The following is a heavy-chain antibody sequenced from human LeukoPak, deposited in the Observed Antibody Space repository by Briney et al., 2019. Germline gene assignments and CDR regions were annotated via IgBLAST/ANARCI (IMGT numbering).Heavy chain of an antibody. Sequence: PGGSLRLSCAASGFTFSSYSMNWVRQAPGKGLEWVSSISSSSSYIYYADSVKGRFTISRDNAKNSLYLQMNSLRAGDMALYYCAKDLFTFGGVIEPFDYWGQGTLVTVSS. CDR1: GFTFSSYS. CDR3: AKDLFTFGGVIEPFDY. J-gene: IGHJ4*02. V-gene: IGHV3-21*04. CDR2: ISSSSSYI. D-gene: IGHD3-16*02.